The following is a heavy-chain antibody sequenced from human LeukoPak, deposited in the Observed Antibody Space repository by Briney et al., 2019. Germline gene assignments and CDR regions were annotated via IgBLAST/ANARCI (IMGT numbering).Heavy chain of an antibody. V-gene: IGHV4-39*07. CDR1: GGSISSSRDY. D-gene: IGHD2-21*01. CDR3: ARARDLIPIGAFDI. J-gene: IGHJ3*02. CDR2: INHSGST. Sequence: KPSETLSLTCTVSGGSISSSRDYWSWIRQPPGKGLEWIGEINHSGSTNYNPSLKSRVTISVDTSKNQFSLKLSSVTAADTAVYYCARARDLIPIGAFDIWGQGTMVTVSS.